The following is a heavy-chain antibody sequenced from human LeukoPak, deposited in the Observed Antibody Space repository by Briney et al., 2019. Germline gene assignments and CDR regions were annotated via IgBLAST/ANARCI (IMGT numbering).Heavy chain of an antibody. CDR3: ARLVVTPAPFDY. J-gene: IGHJ4*02. CDR1: GGSISSYY. CDR2: IYYSGST. V-gene: IGHV4-59*01. D-gene: IGHD4-23*01. Sequence: SETLSLTCTVSGGSISSYYWSWLRQPQGKGLEWIGYIYYSGSTNYNPSLKSRVTISVDTSKNQFSLKLSSVTAADTAVYYCARLVVTPAPFDYWGQGTLVTVSS.